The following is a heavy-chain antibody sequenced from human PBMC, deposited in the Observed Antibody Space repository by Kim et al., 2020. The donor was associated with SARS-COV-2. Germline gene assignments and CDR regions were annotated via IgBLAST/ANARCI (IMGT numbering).Heavy chain of an antibody. J-gene: IGHJ6*02. V-gene: IGHV4-59*13. CDR1: GGSISSYY. D-gene: IGHD3-10*01. Sequence: SETLSLTCTVSGGSISSYYWSWIRQPPGKGLEWIGYIYYSGSTNYNPSLKSRVTISVDTSKNQFSLKLSSVTAADTAVYYCSRDYYGSGSYEAPPGYYYYGMDVWGQGTTVTVSS. CDR2: IYYSGST. CDR3: SRDYYGSGSYEAPPGYYYYGMDV.